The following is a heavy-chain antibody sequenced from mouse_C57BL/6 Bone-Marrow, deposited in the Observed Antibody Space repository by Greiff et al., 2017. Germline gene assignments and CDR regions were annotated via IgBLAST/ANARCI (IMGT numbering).Heavy chain of an antibody. CDR1: GYTFTGYW. D-gene: IGHD1-1*01. CDR3: ARGTVVAPFAY. CDR2: ILPGSGGT. Sequence: QVQLQQSGAELMKPGASVKLSCKATGYTFTGYWIEWVKQRPGHGLEWIGEILPGSGGTNYNEKFKGKATFTADTSSNTAYMQLSSLTTEDSAIYYCARGTVVAPFAYWGQGTLVTVSA. V-gene: IGHV1-9*01. J-gene: IGHJ3*01.